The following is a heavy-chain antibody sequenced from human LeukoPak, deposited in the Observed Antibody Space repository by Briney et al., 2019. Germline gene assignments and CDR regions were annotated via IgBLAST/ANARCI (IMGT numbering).Heavy chain of an antibody. J-gene: IGHJ3*02. Sequence: GGSLRLSCAASGFTFSCYAMHWVRQAPGKGLEWVAVISYDGSNKYYADSVKGRSTISRDNSKNTLYLQMNSLRAEDTAVYYCARVGRAYCGGDCQDAFDIWGQGTMVTVSS. CDR3: ARVGRAYCGGDCQDAFDI. CDR1: GFTFSCYA. CDR2: ISYDGSNK. D-gene: IGHD2-21*02. V-gene: IGHV3-30*04.